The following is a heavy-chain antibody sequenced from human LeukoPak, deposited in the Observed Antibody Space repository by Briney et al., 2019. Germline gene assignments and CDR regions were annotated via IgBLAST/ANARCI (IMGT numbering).Heavy chain of an antibody. J-gene: IGHJ4*02. CDR3: ARLRGKLELQFDY. V-gene: IGHV4-39*01. CDR1: GGSISSSSYY. CDR2: IYYSGNT. Sequence: PSETLSLTCAVSGGSISSSSYYWGWIRQPPGKGLEWIGTIYYSGNTYYNPSLKSRVTISVDTSKNQFSLRLSSVTAADTAVYFRARLRGKLELQFDYWGQGTLVTVSS. D-gene: IGHD1-7*01.